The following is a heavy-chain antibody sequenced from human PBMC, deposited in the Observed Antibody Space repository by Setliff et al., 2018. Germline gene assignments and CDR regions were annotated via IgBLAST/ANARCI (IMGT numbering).Heavy chain of an antibody. CDR2: IYHSGST. Sequence: SETLSLTCAVSGYSISSGYYWGWIRQPPGKGLEWIGSIYHSGSTYYNPSLESRLTISVDTSKNQFSLKLRSVTAADTAVYYCARTGTYRYFDSWGQGTLVTVSS. J-gene: IGHJ4*02. V-gene: IGHV4-38-2*01. CDR1: GYSISSGYY. D-gene: IGHD1-1*01. CDR3: ARTGTYRYFDS.